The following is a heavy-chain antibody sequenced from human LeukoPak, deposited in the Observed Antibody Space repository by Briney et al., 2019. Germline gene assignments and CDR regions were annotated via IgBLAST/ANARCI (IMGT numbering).Heavy chain of an antibody. CDR1: GFTFSSYW. D-gene: IGHD6-13*01. J-gene: IGHJ6*02. CDR2: IKEDGSEK. Sequence: PGGSLRLSCAASGFTFSSYWMSWVRQAPGKGLEWVANIKEDGSEKYYVDSVKGRFTISRDNAKNSLYLQMNSLRAEDTAVYYCARDLTAAGTGFHYYYGMDVWGQGTTVTVSS. V-gene: IGHV3-7*01. CDR3: ARDLTAAGTGFHYYYGMDV.